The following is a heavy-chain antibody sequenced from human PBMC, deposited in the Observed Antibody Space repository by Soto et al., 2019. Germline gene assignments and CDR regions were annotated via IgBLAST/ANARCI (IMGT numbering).Heavy chain of an antibody. J-gene: IGHJ3*02. Sequence: PRLSCAASGFTFSSYSMNWVRQAPGKGLEWVSYISSSSSTIYYADSVKGRFTISRDNAENSLYLQMNSLRDEDTAVYYCAREKVVVSSADAFDIWGQGTMVTVSS. CDR3: AREKVVVSSADAFDI. D-gene: IGHD3-22*01. V-gene: IGHV3-48*02. CDR2: ISSSSSTI. CDR1: GFTFSSYS.